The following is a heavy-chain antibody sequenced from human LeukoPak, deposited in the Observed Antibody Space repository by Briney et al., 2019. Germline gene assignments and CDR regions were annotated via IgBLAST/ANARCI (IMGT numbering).Heavy chain of an antibody. D-gene: IGHD3-3*01. V-gene: IGHV3-11*04. J-gene: IGHJ3*02. Sequence: GGSLRLSCVGSGFTFSVYYMSWIRQVPGKGLEWVSYISNDSVDKYYVDSVRGRFTISRDNATKSMYLQMSGLRVEDTAVYYCARRDWVSGAVRAFDIWGQGTMVTVSS. CDR2: ISNDSVDK. CDR3: ARRDWVSGAVRAFDI. CDR1: GFTFSVYY.